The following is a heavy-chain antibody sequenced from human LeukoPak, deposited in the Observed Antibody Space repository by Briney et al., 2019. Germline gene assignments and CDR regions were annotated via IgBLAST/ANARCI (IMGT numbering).Heavy chain of an antibody. V-gene: IGHV4-34*01. CDR2: INHSGST. CDR1: GGSFSGYY. CDR3: AREERSHLDP. D-gene: IGHD5-24*01. J-gene: IGHJ5*02. Sequence: SETLSLTCAVYGGSFSGYYWSWICQPPGKGLEWIGEINHSGSTNYNPSLKSRVTISVDTSKNQFSLKLSSVTAADTAVYYCAREERSHLDPWGQGTLVTVSS.